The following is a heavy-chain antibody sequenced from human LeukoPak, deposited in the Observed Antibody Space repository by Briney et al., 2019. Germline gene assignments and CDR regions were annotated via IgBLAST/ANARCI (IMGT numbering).Heavy chain of an antibody. CDR2: IYYSGST. D-gene: IGHD3-16*01. Sequence: PSETLSLTCTVSGGSISSYYWSWIRQPPGKGLEWIGYIYYSGSTNYNPSLKSRVTISVDTSKNQFSLKLTSVTSADTAVYYCARVLPGLAFDIWGQGTMVTVSS. V-gene: IGHV4-59*12. CDR3: ARVLPGLAFDI. J-gene: IGHJ3*02. CDR1: GGSISSYY.